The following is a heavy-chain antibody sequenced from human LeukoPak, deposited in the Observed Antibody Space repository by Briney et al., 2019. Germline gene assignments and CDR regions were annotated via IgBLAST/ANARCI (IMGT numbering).Heavy chain of an antibody. CDR3: ARAGVDTAMVRPLDY. J-gene: IGHJ4*02. Sequence: GGSLRLSCAASGFTFSSYSMNWVRQAPGKGLEWVSSISSSSSYIYYADSVKGRFTISRDNAKNSLYLQMNSLGAEDTAVYYCARAGVDTAMVRPLDYWGQGTLVTVSS. CDR2: ISSSSSYI. CDR1: GFTFSSYS. V-gene: IGHV3-21*01. D-gene: IGHD5-18*01.